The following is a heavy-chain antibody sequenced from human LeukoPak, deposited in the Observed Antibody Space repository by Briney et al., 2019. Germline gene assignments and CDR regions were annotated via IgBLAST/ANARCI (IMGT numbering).Heavy chain of an antibody. Sequence: GESLKISCKGSGYSFSTNWIAWVRQTPGKGLEWMGIIYPADSDTRYSPSFQGQVTISADKSISTAYLQWSSLKASDTAIYYCARGESLVRGLIDYWGQGTLVTVSS. D-gene: IGHD3-10*01. CDR2: IYPADSDT. CDR1: GYSFSTNW. J-gene: IGHJ4*02. CDR3: ARGESLVRGLIDY. V-gene: IGHV5-51*01.